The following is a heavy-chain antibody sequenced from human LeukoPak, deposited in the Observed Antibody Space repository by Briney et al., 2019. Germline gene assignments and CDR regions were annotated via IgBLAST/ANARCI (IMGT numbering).Heavy chain of an antibody. Sequence: GGSLRLSCAASGFTFSSYAMSWVRQAPGKGLEWVSAISGSGGSTYYADSVKGRFTISRDNSKNTLYLQMNSLRAEDTAVYYCARGSYSGYDIDYWGQGTLVTVSS. V-gene: IGHV3-23*01. CDR3: ARGSYSGYDIDY. CDR1: GFTFSSYA. CDR2: ISGSGGST. D-gene: IGHD5-12*01. J-gene: IGHJ4*02.